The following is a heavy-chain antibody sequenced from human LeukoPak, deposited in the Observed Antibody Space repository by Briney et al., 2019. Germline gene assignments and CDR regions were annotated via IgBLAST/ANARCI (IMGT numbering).Heavy chain of an antibody. D-gene: IGHD3-9*01. CDR3: ARSLGYDILTGYYTDFDY. J-gene: IGHJ4*02. CDR2: IYHSGST. CDR1: GYSISSGYY. V-gene: IGHV4-38-2*02. Sequence: PSETLSLTCTVSGYSISSGYYWGWIRQPPGKGLEWIGSIYHSGSTYYNPSLKSRVTISVDTSKNQFSLKLSSVTAADTAVYYCARSLGYDILTGYYTDFDYWGQGTLVTVSS.